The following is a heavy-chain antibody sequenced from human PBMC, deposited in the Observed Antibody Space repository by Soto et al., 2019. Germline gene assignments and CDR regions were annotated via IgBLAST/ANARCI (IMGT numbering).Heavy chain of an antibody. J-gene: IGHJ4*02. V-gene: IGHV1-2*04. D-gene: IGHD6-13*01. CDR3: ALDSSSWYELDY. Sequence: ASVKVSRKASGYTFTSYGISWVRQAPGQGLEWMGWINPNSGGTNYAQKFQGWVTMTRDTSISTAYMELSRLRSDDTAVYYCALDSSSWYELDYWGQGTLVTVSS. CDR1: GYTFTSYG. CDR2: INPNSGGT.